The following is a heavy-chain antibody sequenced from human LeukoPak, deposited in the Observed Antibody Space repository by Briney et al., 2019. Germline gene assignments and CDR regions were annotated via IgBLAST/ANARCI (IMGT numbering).Heavy chain of an antibody. CDR3: ARGGYCSSTSCYARGAFDI. V-gene: IGHV4-30-2*01. J-gene: IGHJ3*02. CDR1: GGSISSGGYS. D-gene: IGHD2-2*01. Sequence: KTSETLSLTCAVSGGSISSGGYSWSWIRQPPGKGLEWIGYIYHSGSTYYNPSLKSRVTISVDRSKNQFSLKLSSVTAADTAVYYCARGGYCSSTSCYARGAFDIWGQGTMVTVSS. CDR2: IYHSGST.